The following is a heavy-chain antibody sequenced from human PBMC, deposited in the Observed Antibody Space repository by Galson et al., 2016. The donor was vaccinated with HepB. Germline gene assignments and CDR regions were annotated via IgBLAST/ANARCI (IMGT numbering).Heavy chain of an antibody. D-gene: IGHD5-24*01. J-gene: IGHJ6*02. V-gene: IGHV1-46*01. CDR3: ATVMAGFYYGMDV. Sequence: SVKVSCKASGDTFTGLCIHWVREAPGQGLEWMGIINPSGSSTSHAQKFQGRVTMTRDTSTNTVYMDVSSLRSDDTAVYYCATVMAGFYYGMDVWGQGTTVIVSS. CDR2: INPSGSST. CDR1: GDTFTGLC.